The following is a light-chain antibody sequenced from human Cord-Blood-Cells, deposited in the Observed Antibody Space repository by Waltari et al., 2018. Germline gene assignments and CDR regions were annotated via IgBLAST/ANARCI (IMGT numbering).Light chain of an antibody. Sequence: EIVLTQTPRTLSLSPGERAPLSCRASQSVSSSYLAWYQQKPGQAPRLLINGASSRATGIPDRFSGSGSGTDFTLTISRLEPEDFAVYYCQQYGSSPRTFGQGTKVEIK. J-gene: IGKJ1*01. CDR1: QSVSSSY. CDR3: QQYGSSPRT. CDR2: GAS. V-gene: IGKV3-20*01.